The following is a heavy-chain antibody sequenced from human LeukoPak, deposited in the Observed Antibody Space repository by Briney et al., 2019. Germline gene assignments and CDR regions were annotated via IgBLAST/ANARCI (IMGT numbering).Heavy chain of an antibody. D-gene: IGHD3-10*01. CDR1: GDSVSSNSAA. CDR2: TYYRSKWYN. CDR3: ARGEVTMVRGVIMGDWFDP. Sequence: RSQTLSLTCAISGDSVSSNSAAWNWIRQSPSRGLEWLGRTYYRSKWYNDYAVSVKSRITINPDTSKNQFSLQLNSVTPEDTAVYYCARGEVTMVRGVIMGDWFDPWGQGTLVTVSS. J-gene: IGHJ5*02. V-gene: IGHV6-1*01.